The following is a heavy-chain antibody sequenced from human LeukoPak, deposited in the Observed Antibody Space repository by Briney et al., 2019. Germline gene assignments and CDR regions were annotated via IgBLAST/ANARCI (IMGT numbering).Heavy chain of an antibody. D-gene: IGHD3-10*01. CDR1: GGTFSSYA. CDR2: IIPILGIA. V-gene: IGHV1-69*04. Sequence: GASVRVSCKASGGTFSSYAISWVRQAPGQGLEWMGRIIPILGIANYAQKFQGRVTITADKSTSTAYMELSSLRSEDTAVYYCVSGWSVRGVITFDYWGQGTLVTVSS. J-gene: IGHJ4*02. CDR3: VSGWSVRGVITFDY.